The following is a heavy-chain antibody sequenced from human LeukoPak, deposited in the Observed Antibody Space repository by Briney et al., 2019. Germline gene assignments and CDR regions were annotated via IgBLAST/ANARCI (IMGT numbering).Heavy chain of an antibody. D-gene: IGHD1-1*01. V-gene: IGHV3-13*05. CDR3: ATAPRGTLGAGFDY. Sequence: GGSLRLSCAASGFTFSSYDMHWVRQATGKGLEWVSAIGTAGDPYYPGSVKGRFTISRENAKNSLYLQMNSLRAEDTAVYYCATAPRGTLGAGFDYWGQGTLVTVSS. J-gene: IGHJ4*02. CDR2: IGTAGDP. CDR1: GFTFSSYD.